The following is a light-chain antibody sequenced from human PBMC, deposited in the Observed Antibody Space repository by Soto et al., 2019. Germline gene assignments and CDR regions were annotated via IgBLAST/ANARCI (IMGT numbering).Light chain of an antibody. Sequence: DIQMTQSPSSLSASVGDRVTITCRASLSISSDLNWYQQKPGKAPKVLIFGASSLQSGVPSRFSGSGSGTDFTLTISSLQPEDFATYFCQQSYTTPRTFCQGTKLEIK. CDR2: GAS. CDR3: QQSYTTPRT. CDR1: LSISSD. V-gene: IGKV1-39*01. J-gene: IGKJ2*01.